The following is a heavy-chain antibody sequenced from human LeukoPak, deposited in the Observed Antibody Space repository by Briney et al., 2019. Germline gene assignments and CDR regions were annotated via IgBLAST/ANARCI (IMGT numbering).Heavy chain of an antibody. D-gene: IGHD6-13*01. V-gene: IGHV3-23*01. CDR2: ISGSGGST. J-gene: IGHJ4*02. CDR3: ARDRSSSGTFDY. CDR1: GFTFSSYA. Sequence: GGSLRLSCAASGFTFSSYAMSWVRQAPGKGLEWVSAISGSGGSTYYADSVKGRFTISRDNSKNTLYLQMNSLRAEDTAVYYCARDRSSSGTFDYWGQGTLVTVSS.